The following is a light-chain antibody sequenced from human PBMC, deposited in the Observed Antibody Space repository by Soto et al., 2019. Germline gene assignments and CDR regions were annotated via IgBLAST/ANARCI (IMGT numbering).Light chain of an antibody. V-gene: IGKV1-33*01. CDR1: QGIRNY. CDR3: QQYENRPYT. CDR2: DAS. Sequence: DIQLTQSPSFLSASVGDRVTITCRASQGIRNYLAWYQQKPGRAPKLLIYDASKSQFGVPSRFSGSGSGTDFTFTISSLQPEDNATYYCQQYENRPYTFGPGTKV. J-gene: IGKJ3*01.